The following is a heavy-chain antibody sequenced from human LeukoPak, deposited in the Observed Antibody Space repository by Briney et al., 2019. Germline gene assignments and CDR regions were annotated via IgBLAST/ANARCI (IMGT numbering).Heavy chain of an antibody. D-gene: IGHD6-13*01. V-gene: IGHV1-69*13. CDR1: GYTFTSYD. CDR2: IIPIFGTA. Sequence: GASVKVSCKASGYTFTSYDINWVRQAPGQGLEWMGGIIPIFGTANYAQKFQGRVTITADESTSTAYMELSSLRSEDTAVYYCARVYGGSSSFFDYWGQGTLVTVSS. CDR3: ARVYGGSSSFFDY. J-gene: IGHJ4*02.